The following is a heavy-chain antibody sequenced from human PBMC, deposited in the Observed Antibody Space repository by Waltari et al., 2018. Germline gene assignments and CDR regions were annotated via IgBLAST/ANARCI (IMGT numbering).Heavy chain of an antibody. CDR2: ISSNGGST. Sequence: EVQLVESGGGLVQPGGSLRLSCAASGFTFSSYAMHWVRQAPGKGLEYVSAISSNGGSTYYANSVKGRFTISRDNSKNTLYLQMGSLRVEDMAVYYCARDITMVRGVIPGAFDIWGQGTMVTVSS. J-gene: IGHJ3*02. CDR3: ARDITMVRGVIPGAFDI. D-gene: IGHD3-10*01. V-gene: IGHV3-64*01. CDR1: GFTFSSYA.